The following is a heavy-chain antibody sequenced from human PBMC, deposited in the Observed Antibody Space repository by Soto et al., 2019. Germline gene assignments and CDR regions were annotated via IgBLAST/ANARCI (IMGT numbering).Heavy chain of an antibody. CDR3: ARYGRKQLWVEGRNAMDV. CDR2: ISGHNGQT. Sequence: QVQLVQSGPEVKKPGASVKVSCKASAYTFNTYGISWVRRAPGQGLEWMGWISGHNGQTNYAQKFRGRVTITTDTSTSTAYMELRSMRSDDTAIYYCARYGRKQLWVEGRNAMDVWGQGTTVTVSS. V-gene: IGHV1-18*01. J-gene: IGHJ6*02. CDR1: AYTFNTYG. D-gene: IGHD5-18*01.